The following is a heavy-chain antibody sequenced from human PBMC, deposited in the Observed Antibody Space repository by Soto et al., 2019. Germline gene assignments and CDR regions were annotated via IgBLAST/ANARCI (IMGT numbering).Heavy chain of an antibody. V-gene: IGHV4-39*01. D-gene: IGHD6-13*01. J-gene: IGHJ4*02. CDR1: GGSISSSNYY. CDR3: ARVRSSWLSFDS. Sequence: PSETLSLTCTVSGGSISSSNYYWGWIRQPPGKGLEWIGHIYYTGSTHYNPSLKSRVTISVDTSMRQFSLKLSSVTAADTAVYYCARVRSSWLSFDSWGQGTLVTVSS. CDR2: IYYTGST.